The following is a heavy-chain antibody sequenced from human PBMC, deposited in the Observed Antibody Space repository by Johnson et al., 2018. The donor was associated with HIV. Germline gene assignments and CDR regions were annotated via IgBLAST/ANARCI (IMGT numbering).Heavy chain of an antibody. CDR3: ARDPGLYYDIWVSAFDI. Sequence: VQLVESGGGVVQPGRSLRLSCAASGFTFDDYGMSWVRQAPGKGLEWVSAISGSGGSTYYADSVKGRFTISRDNSKNTLYLQMNSLRPEDTAVYYCARDPGLYYDIWVSAFDIWGQGTMVTVSS. CDR1: GFTFDDYG. CDR2: ISGSGGST. J-gene: IGHJ3*02. D-gene: IGHD3/OR15-3a*01. V-gene: IGHV3-23*04.